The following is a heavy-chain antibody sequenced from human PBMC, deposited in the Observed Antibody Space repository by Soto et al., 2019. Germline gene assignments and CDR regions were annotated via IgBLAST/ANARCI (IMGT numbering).Heavy chain of an antibody. CDR3: ARDPPNDKTQLDYGMDV. CDR2: ISARGGST. V-gene: IGHV3-23*01. D-gene: IGHD2-2*01. CDR1: GFTFSSYT. J-gene: IGHJ6*02. Sequence: EVQLLESGGGLGQGGGSLRLSCAASGFTFSSYTMNWVRQAPGKGLEWVSRISARGGSTYYADSVKGRFTISRDNSKNTLYLQMNSLRADDTGVYYCARDPPNDKTQLDYGMDVWGQGTAVTVSS.